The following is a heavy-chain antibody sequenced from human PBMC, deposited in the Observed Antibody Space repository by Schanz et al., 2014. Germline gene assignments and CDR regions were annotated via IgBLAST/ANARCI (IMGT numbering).Heavy chain of an antibody. CDR1: GFTFSGYG. J-gene: IGHJ3*02. Sequence: QVQLVESGGGVVRPGGSLRLSCAGSGFTFSGYGLHWVRQAPGKGLEWVGFISFDGRNTGYAHSVKGRFTISRDNSKNTVNLQMNSLRAEDTAVYYCAGAVATIRADSFDIWGQGTMVAVSS. D-gene: IGHD5-12*01. CDR2: ISFDGRNT. CDR3: AGAVATIRADSFDI. V-gene: IGHV3-30*03.